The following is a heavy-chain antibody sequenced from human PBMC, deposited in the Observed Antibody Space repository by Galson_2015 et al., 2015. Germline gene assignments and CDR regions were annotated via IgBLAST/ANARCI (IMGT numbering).Heavy chain of an antibody. Sequence: SLRLSCAASGFTFSNYWMAWVRQAPGKGLKWVANVKQDGSEKHYVDSVKGRFVISSDNAKNSVYLQLNNLRAEDTAVYYCTRGAPQYWYFDLWGRGTLVTVSS. CDR2: VKQDGSEK. V-gene: IGHV3-7*03. CDR1: GFTFSNYW. CDR3: TRGAPQYWYFDL. J-gene: IGHJ2*01.